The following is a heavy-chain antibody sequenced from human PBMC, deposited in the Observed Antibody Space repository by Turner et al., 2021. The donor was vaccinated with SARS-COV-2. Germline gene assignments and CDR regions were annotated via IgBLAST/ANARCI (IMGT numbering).Heavy chain of an antibody. Sequence: QVPLVESGGRVVQPRRSPRLSCAAPGFTFSSYGMHWVRQAPGKGLEWVAVTSYDGSNKYYADSVKGRFTISRDNSKNTLYLQMNSLRAEDTAVYYCAKQQGLYSNPMYYFDYWGQGTLVTVSS. CDR1: GFTFSSYG. J-gene: IGHJ4*02. CDR3: AKQQGLYSNPMYYFDY. D-gene: IGHD4-4*01. CDR2: TSYDGSNK. V-gene: IGHV3-30*18.